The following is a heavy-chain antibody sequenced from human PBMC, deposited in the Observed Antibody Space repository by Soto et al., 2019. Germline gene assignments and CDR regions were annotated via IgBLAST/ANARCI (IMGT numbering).Heavy chain of an antibody. D-gene: IGHD2-2*01. CDR3: ARALFDCSSTSCHSYDKNPRLSEVYAIQLHFDY. CDR1: GFTFSSYG. Sequence: GGSLRLSCAASGFTFSSYGMHWVRQAPGKGLEWVAVIWYDGSNKYYADSVKGRFTISRDNSKNTLYLQMNSLRAEDTAVYYCARALFDCSSTSCHSYDKNPRLSEVYAIQLHFDYWGQGTLVTVSS. CDR2: IWYDGSNK. J-gene: IGHJ4*02. V-gene: IGHV3-33*01.